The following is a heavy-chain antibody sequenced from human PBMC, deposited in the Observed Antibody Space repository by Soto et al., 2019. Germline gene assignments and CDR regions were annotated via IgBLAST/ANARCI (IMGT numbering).Heavy chain of an antibody. V-gene: IGHV5-10-1*01. CDR3: ARQRHCSGGSCYSGYYYGMDV. J-gene: IGHJ6*02. CDR2: IDPTDSYT. D-gene: IGHD2-15*01. Sequence: EVQLVQSGAEVKKPGESLRISCKGSGYSFTSYWISWVRQMPGKGLEWMGRIDPTDSYTNYSLSFQGHVTISADKSISTAYLQWSSLKASDTAMYYCARQRHCSGGSCYSGYYYGMDVWGQGTTVTVSS. CDR1: GYSFTSYW.